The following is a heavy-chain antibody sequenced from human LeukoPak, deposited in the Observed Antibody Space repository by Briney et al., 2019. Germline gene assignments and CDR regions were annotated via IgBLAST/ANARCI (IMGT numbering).Heavy chain of an antibody. CDR2: ISGSGEST. CDR3: AKVGQNYHILTYYFDY. V-gene: IGHV3-23*01. D-gene: IGHD3-9*01. CDR1: GFTFRSYD. J-gene: IGHJ4*02. Sequence: GGSLRLSCAVSGFTFRSYDMSWVRQAPGKGLEWVSGISGSGESTYYANSVKGRFTISRDTSKNALYLHMNSLRVEDTAVYYCAKVGQNYHILTYYFDYWGQGTLVTVSS.